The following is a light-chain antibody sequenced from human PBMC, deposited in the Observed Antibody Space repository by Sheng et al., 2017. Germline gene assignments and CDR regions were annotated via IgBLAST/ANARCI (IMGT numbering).Light chain of an antibody. CDR3: QAWDSSIVV. Sequence: SYELTQPPSVSVSPGQTASITCSGDKLGNKYACWYQQKPGQSPVLVIYQDNKRPSGIPERFSGSNSGNTATLTISGTHALDEADYYCQAWDSSIVVFGGGTKLTVL. J-gene: IGLJ2*01. CDR2: QDN. V-gene: IGLV3-1*01. CDR1: KLGNKY.